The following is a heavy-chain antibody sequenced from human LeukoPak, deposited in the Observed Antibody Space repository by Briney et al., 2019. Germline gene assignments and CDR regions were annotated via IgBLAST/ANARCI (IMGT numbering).Heavy chain of an antibody. Sequence: GASVKVSCKASGYTFNSYGISWVRQAPGQGLEWMGWISAYNGNTNYAQKVQGRVTMTTDTSTSTAYMELRSLRSDDTAVYYCARADIRAIASSGWYGFDYWGQGTLSPSPQ. J-gene: IGHJ4*02. CDR1: GYTFNSYG. CDR2: ISAYNGNT. D-gene: IGHD6-19*01. V-gene: IGHV1-18*01. CDR3: ARADIRAIASSGWYGFDY.